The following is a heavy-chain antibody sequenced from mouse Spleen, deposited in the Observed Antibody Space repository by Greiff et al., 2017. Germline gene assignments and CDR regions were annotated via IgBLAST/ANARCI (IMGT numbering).Heavy chain of an antibody. V-gene: IGHV1-81*01. Sequence: VQLQQSGAELARPGASVKLSCKASGYAFTSYGISWVKQRTGQGLEWIGEIYPRSGNTYYNEKFKGKATLTADKSSSTAYMELRSLTSEDSAVYFCARSGLLYYYAMDYWGQGTSVTVSS. CDR1: GYAFTSYG. CDR3: ARSGLLYYYAMDY. D-gene: IGHD3-3*01. CDR2: IYPRSGNT. J-gene: IGHJ4*01.